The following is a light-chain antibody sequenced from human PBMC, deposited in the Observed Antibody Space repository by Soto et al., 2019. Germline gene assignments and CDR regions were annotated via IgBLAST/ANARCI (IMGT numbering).Light chain of an antibody. CDR2: AAF. J-gene: IGKJ3*01. CDR3: QQYNNWPPFT. V-gene: IGKV3-15*01. Sequence: EIMMTQSPATLSVSPGERVTLSCRASQSVSINLAWYQQKPGQAPRLLIYAAFTRATGIPARFSGSGSGTEFTLTISSLQSEDFAVYYCQQYNNWPPFTFGPGTKVEIK. CDR1: QSVSIN.